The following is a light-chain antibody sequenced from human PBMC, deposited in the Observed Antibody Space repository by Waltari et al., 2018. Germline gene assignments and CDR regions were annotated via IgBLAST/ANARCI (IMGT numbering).Light chain of an antibody. J-gene: IGKJ2*01. CDR3: QQYYSTPYT. CDR2: WAS. Sequence: DIVMTQSPDSLAVSLGERVTINCKSNHSVLTSSANKNYIAWYQQKTGQPPKLLLYWASTRESGVPERFSGSVSGTDFTLTISSLQAEDVAVYYCQQYYSTPYTFGQGTKLEIK. V-gene: IGKV4-1*01. CDR1: HSVLTSSANKNY.